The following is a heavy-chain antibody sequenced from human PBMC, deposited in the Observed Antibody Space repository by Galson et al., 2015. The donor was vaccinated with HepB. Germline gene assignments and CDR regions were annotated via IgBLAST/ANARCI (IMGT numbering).Heavy chain of an antibody. CDR3: ARPLYCSSATCTAAFDS. D-gene: IGHD2-2*01. CDR1: GGSIVSSSHY. V-gene: IGHV4-39*01. J-gene: IGHJ4*02. CDR2: IYYGGSGTT. Sequence: SETLSLTCTVSGGSIVSSSHYWGWICQPPGKGLEWIGRIYYGGSGTTLYNPSLKSRVTISVDPTRNQFSLELRSATAADTAVYYCARPLYCSSATCTAAFDSWGQGTLVTVSS.